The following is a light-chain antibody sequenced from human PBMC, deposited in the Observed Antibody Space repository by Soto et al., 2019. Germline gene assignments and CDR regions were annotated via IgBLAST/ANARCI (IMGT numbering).Light chain of an antibody. CDR3: QQLTDWPPQWT. CDR2: GAS. CDR1: QSVSIN. J-gene: IGKJ1*01. V-gene: IGKV3-15*01. Sequence: IVMSQAPSTLSVSPGERATLSFMSVQSVSINLAWYQQKPGQAPRLLIYGASTRATGIPARFSGSGSGTEFTLTISSLQSEDFAVYYCQQLTDWPPQWTFGQGTKVDIK.